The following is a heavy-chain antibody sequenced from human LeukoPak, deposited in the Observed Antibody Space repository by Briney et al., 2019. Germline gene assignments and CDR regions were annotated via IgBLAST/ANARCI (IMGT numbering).Heavy chain of an antibody. V-gene: IGHV5-51*01. J-gene: IGHJ5*02. D-gene: IGHD3-10*01. CDR2: IYPNDSHT. CDR1: GYRFTYYW. Sequence: GESLKISCKASGYRFTYYWIAWIRQMPGKGLEWMGIIYPNDSHTRYSPSFQGQVTISADKSISTAYLLWSSLKASDTAMYYCARLPNSGADLTWFDPWGQRTLVTVSS. CDR3: ARLPNSGADLTWFDP.